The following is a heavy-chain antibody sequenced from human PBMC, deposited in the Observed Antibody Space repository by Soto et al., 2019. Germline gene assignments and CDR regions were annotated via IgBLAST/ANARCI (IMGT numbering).Heavy chain of an antibody. CDR2: INAGNGNT. V-gene: IGHV1-3*01. Sequence: GASVKVSCKASGYTFTSYAMHWVRQAPGQRLEWMGWINAGNGNTKYSQKFQGRVTITRDTSASTAYMELSSLRSEDTAVYYRARDDGDGYNFDYWGQGTLVTVS. CDR3: ARDDGDGYNFDY. J-gene: IGHJ4*02. CDR1: GYTFTSYA. D-gene: IGHD5-12*01.